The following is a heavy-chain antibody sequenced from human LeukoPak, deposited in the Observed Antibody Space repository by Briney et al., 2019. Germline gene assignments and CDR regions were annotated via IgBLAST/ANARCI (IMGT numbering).Heavy chain of an antibody. CDR1: GGSISSGGYY. D-gene: IGHD3-22*01. CDR3: ARHAYYDSSGYGY. V-gene: IGHV4-61*08. CDR2: IYYSGST. J-gene: IGHJ4*02. Sequence: SETLSLTCTVSGGSISSGGYYWRWIRQHPGKGLEWIGYIYYSGSTNYNPSLKSRVTISVDTSKNQFSLKLSSVTAADTAVYYCARHAYYDSSGYGYWGQGTLVTVSS.